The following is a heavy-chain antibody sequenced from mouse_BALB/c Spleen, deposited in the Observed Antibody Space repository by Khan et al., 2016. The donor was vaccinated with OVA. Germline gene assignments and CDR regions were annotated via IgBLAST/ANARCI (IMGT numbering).Heavy chain of an antibody. J-gene: IGHJ2*01. D-gene: IGHD1-1*01. CDR1: GYTFTSYW. V-gene: IGHV1S81*02. CDR3: ARIKKIIATCFDY. CDR2: TNPTNGRT. Sequence: VQLQQSGAELAKAGASVKMSCKASGYTFTSYWMHWVKQRLGQGLEWFAETNPTNGRTYYNEKFKSKATLTVDKSSSTAYMLLSGQRLEDSAVYYGARIKKIIATCFDYWGQGTTLTVSS.